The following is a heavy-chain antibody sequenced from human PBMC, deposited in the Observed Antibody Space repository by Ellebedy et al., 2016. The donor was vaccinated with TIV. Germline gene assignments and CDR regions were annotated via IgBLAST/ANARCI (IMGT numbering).Heavy chain of an antibody. D-gene: IGHD2-15*01. V-gene: IGHV1-69*13. Sequence: ASVKVSCXASGGTFSSYAISWVRQAPGQGLEWMGGIIPIFGTANYAQKFQGGVTITADESTSTAYMELSSLRSEDTAVYYCARARTVAALNYYYYYGMDVWGQGTTVTVSS. CDR2: IIPIFGTA. CDR3: ARARTVAALNYYYYYGMDV. J-gene: IGHJ6*02. CDR1: GGTFSSYA.